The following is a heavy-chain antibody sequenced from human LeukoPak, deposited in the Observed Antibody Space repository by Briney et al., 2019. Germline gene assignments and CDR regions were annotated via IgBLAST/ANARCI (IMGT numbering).Heavy chain of an antibody. CDR3: ARGSPPYGSGSCYSDYYYYGMDV. CDR1: GYTFTSYG. J-gene: IGHJ6*02. CDR2: ISAYNGNT. Sequence: ASVKVSCKASGYTFTSYGISWVRQAPGQGLEWMGWISAYNGNTNYAQKLQGRVTMTTDTSTSTAYMELRSLRSDDTAVYYCARGSPPYGSGSCYSDYYYYGMDVWGQGTTVTVSS. V-gene: IGHV1-18*01. D-gene: IGHD3-10*01.